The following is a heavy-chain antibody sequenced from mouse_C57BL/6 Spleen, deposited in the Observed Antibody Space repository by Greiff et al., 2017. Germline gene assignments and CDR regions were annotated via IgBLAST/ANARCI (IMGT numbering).Heavy chain of an antibody. J-gene: IGHJ1*03. CDR1: GFTFSSYG. CDR3: ARPLYYGNYGGYFDV. D-gene: IGHD2-1*01. V-gene: IGHV5-6*01. CDR2: ISSGGSYT. Sequence: EVHLVESGGDLVKPGGSLKLSCAASGFTFSSYGMSWVRQTPDKRLEWVATISSGGSYTYYPDSVKGRFTISRDNAKNTLYLQMSSLKSEDTAMYYCARPLYYGNYGGYFDVWGTGTTVTVSS.